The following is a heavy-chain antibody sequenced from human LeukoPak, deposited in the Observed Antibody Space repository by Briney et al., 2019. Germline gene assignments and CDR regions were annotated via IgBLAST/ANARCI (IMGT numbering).Heavy chain of an antibody. CDR1: GGALSSYA. CDR3: ARNGAYYYYGMDV. J-gene: IGHJ6*02. CDR2: IIPIVDIA. V-gene: IGHV1-69*04. Sequence: SVKGSCKASGGALSSYAFNWVRQAPGQGLEWMGRIIPIVDIANYAQKFQGRVTITADKSTSTAYMELSSLRSEDTAVYYCARNGAYYYYGMDVWGQGTTVTVSS. D-gene: IGHD3-10*01.